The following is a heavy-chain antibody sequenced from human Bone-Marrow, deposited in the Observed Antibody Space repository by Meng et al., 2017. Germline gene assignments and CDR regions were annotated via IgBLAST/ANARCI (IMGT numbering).Heavy chain of an antibody. V-gene: IGHV1-46*01. D-gene: IGHD3-10*01. Sequence: VWLVQSGAEVKKPGASVKVSCKASGYTFTSYYMHWVRQAPGQGLEWMGIINPSGGSTSYAQKFQGRVTMTRDTSTSTVYMELSSLRSEDTAVYYCAREEGGYYGSGSYPIDPWGQGTLVTVSS. J-gene: IGHJ5*02. CDR3: AREEGGYYGSGSYPIDP. CDR2: INPSGGST. CDR1: GYTFTSYY.